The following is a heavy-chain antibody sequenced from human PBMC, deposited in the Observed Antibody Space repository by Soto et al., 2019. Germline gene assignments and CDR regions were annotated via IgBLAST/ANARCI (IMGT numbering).Heavy chain of an antibody. J-gene: IGHJ4*02. V-gene: IGHV3-23*01. CDR1: GFTFGHSA. Sequence: GGSLRLSCAASGFTFGHSAMSWVRQAPGKGLEWVAAISGTGGAAYYADSVKGRFTISRDNSRNTLFLQMNSLRVDDTAIYHCAKPEEVVRGFDFWGLGTLVTVS. D-gene: IGHD3-10*01. CDR3: AKPEEVVRGFDF. CDR2: ISGTGGAA.